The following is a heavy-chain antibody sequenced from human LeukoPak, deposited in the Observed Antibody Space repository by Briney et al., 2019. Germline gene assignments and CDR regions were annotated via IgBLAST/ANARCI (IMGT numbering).Heavy chain of an antibody. CDR3: ASLVVVATYYYYYMDV. D-gene: IGHD2-15*01. V-gene: IGHV3-11*04. CDR1: GFTFSDYY. CDR2: ISSSGSTI. J-gene: IGHJ6*03. Sequence: GGSLRLSCAASGFTFSDYYMSWIRQAPGKGMEWVSYISSSGSTIYYADSVKGRFTISRDNAKNSLSLQMNSLRAEDTAVYYCASLVVVATYYYYYMDVWGKGTTVTVSS.